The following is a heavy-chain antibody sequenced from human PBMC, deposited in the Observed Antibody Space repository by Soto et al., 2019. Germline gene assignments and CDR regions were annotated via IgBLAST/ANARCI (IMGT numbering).Heavy chain of an antibody. J-gene: IGHJ6*02. V-gene: IGHV4-30-4*01. CDR3: DRDNILGILYGGMDV. CDR1: GGSISSGDYY. D-gene: IGHD3-3*01. CDR2: IYYSGST. Sequence: SETLSLTCTVSGGSISSGDYYWSWIRQPPGKGLEWIGYIYYSGSTYYNPSLKSRVTISVDTSKNQFSLKLSSVTAADTAVYYCDRDNILGILYGGMDVWGQGTKVTVYS.